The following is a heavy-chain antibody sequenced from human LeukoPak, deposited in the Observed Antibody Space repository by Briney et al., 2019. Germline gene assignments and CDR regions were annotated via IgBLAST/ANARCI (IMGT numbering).Heavy chain of an antibody. V-gene: IGHV3-11*06. CDR2: ISSSSSYT. CDR3: ARVWFGSFDY. Sequence: GGSLRLSCAASGFTFSDYYMSWIRQAPGKGLEWVSYISSSSSYTNYADSVKGRFTISRGNAKNSLYLQMDSLRAEDTAVYYCARVWFGSFDYWGQGTLVTVSS. CDR1: GFTFSDYY. D-gene: IGHD3-10*01. J-gene: IGHJ4*02.